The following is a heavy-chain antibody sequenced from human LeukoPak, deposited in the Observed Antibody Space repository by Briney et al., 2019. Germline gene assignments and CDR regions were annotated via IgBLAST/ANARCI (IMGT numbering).Heavy chain of an antibody. CDR3: ARDHSVYYGSGTFDY. CDR2: INSDGSST. J-gene: IGHJ4*02. CDR1: GFTFSSYW. V-gene: IGHV3-74*01. D-gene: IGHD3-10*01. Sequence: GGSLRLSCAASGFTFSSYWMHWVRQAPGKGLVWVSRINSDGSSTSYADSVKGRFTISRDNAKNTLYLQMNSLRAEDTAVYYCARDHSVYYGSGTFDYWGQGTLVTVSS.